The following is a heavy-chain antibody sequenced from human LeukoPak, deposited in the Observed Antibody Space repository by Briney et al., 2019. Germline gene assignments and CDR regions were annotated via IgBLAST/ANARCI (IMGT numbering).Heavy chain of an antibody. CDR1: GYTFTGYY. CDR3: ARGGLGSGPSAFDI. J-gene: IGHJ3*02. D-gene: IGHD3-3*01. Sequence: ASVKVSCKASGYTFTGYYMQWVRQAPGQGLEWMGWINPNSGGTNYAQKFQGRVTMTRDTSISTAYMELSRLRSDDTAVYYCARGGLGSGPSAFDIWGQGTMVTVSS. V-gene: IGHV1-2*02. CDR2: INPNSGGT.